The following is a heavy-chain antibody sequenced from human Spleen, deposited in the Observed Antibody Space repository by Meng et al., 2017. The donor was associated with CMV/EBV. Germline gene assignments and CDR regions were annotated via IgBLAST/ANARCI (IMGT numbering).Heavy chain of an antibody. CDR1: GYTFKNFG. CDR2: IFKGRR. V-gene: IGHV1-18*01. Sequence: ASVKVSCKASGYTFKNFGIGWVRQAPGQGLEWLGRIFKGRRDYAQSLQGRVTLTTDTSTGTAYMELSRLTSADTAIYYCARDLAGDAFDMWGQGTMVTVSS. CDR3: ARDLAGDAFDM. J-gene: IGHJ3*02. D-gene: IGHD6-19*01.